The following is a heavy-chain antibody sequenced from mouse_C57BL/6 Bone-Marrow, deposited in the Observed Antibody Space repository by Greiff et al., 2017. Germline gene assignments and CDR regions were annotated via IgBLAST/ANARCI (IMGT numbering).Heavy chain of an antibody. V-gene: IGHV14-4*01. CDR2: IDPENGDT. J-gene: IGHJ4*01. CDR1: GFNIKDDY. Sequence: EVQLQQSGAELVRPGASVKLSCTASGFNIKDDYMHWVKQRPEQGLEWIGWIDPENGDTEYASKFQGKATITADTSSNTAYLQLSSLTSEDTAVYYCTACGLLTLEAMDYWGQGTAVTVSS. CDR3: TACGLLTLEAMDY. D-gene: IGHD2-3*01.